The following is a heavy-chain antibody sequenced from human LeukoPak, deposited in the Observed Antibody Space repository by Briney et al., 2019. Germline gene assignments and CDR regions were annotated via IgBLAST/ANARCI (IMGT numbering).Heavy chain of an antibody. CDR1: GFTFSTYW. V-gene: IGHV3-74*01. D-gene: IGHD6-19*01. Sequence: GGSLRLSCAASGFTFSTYWMHWVCQAPGKGLVWVSRINSDGVSTTYADFVKGRFTISRDNAKNTLYLQMNTLRAEDTAVYYCARGDIAVAGPRHAFDIWGQGTMVTVSS. CDR3: ARGDIAVAGPRHAFDI. CDR2: INSDGVST. J-gene: IGHJ3*02.